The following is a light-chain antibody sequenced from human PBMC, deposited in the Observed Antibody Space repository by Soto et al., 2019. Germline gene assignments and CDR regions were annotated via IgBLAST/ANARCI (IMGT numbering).Light chain of an antibody. CDR3: QQRSNWPIT. CDR1: QSVSSY. V-gene: IGKV3-11*01. Sequence: EIVMTQSPATLSVSPVERATLSCRASQSVSSYLAWYQQKPGQAPRLLIYDASNRATGIPARFSGSGPGTDFTLTISSLEPEDFAVYYCQQRSNWPITFGQGTRLEIK. J-gene: IGKJ5*01. CDR2: DAS.